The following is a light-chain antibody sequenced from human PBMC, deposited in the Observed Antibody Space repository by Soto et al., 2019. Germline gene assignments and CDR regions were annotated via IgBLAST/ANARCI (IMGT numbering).Light chain of an antibody. Sequence: EIVLTHSPGTLSLSPGERATLSCRASQSVSSNYLAWYQQKPGQAPRLLVYGASIRATGIPDRFSGSGSGTDVTLTISRVEPEDFAVYYCQHYGSSPFTLGPGTRVDIK. CDR2: GAS. J-gene: IGKJ3*01. V-gene: IGKV3-20*01. CDR1: QSVSSNY. CDR3: QHYGSSPFT.